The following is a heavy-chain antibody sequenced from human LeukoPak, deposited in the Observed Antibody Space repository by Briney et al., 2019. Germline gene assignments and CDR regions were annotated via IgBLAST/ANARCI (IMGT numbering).Heavy chain of an antibody. V-gene: IGHV1-2*02. Sequence: EASVKVSCKASGYSFTGHYMHWVRQAPGQGLEWMGWINPNSGDTNYAQKFQGRVTMTRDTSISTAYMELSRLSSDDTAVYYCAVVYYYDSSGHFLDAFDIWGQGTMVTVSS. D-gene: IGHD3-22*01. CDR2: INPNSGDT. J-gene: IGHJ3*02. CDR3: AVVYYYDSSGHFLDAFDI. CDR1: GYSFTGHY.